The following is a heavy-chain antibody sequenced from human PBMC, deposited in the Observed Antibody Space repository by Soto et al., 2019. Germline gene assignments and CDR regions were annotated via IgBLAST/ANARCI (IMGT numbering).Heavy chain of an antibody. V-gene: IGHV4-31*03. J-gene: IGHJ4*02. D-gene: IGHD2-15*01. Sequence: SETLSLTCTVSGGSISSGGYYWSWIRQHPGKGLEWIGYIYYSGSTYYNPSLKSRITISVDTSKNQFSLKLSSVTAADTAVYYCARDHIVYCSGGSCFYVWGQGTLVTVSS. CDR2: IYYSGST. CDR1: GGSISSGGYY. CDR3: ARDHIVYCSGGSCFYV.